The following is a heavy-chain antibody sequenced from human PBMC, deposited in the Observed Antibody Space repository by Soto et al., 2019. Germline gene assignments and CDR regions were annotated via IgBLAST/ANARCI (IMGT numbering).Heavy chain of an antibody. J-gene: IGHJ4*02. CDR1: GGTFSSYA. CDR2: IIPIFGTA. D-gene: IGHD3-22*01. CDR3: ARAGYYYDSSGYYPSFDY. Sequence: SVKVSCKASGGTFSSYAISCARQAPGQGLEWMGGIIPIFGTANYAQKFQGRVTITADESTSTAYMELSSLSSEDTAVYYCARAGYYYDSSGYYPSFDYWGQGTLVTVSS. V-gene: IGHV1-69*13.